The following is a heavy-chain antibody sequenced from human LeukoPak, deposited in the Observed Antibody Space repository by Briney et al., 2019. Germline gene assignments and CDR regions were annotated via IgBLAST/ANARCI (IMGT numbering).Heavy chain of an antibody. CDR3: TSKRWLQNWYLDL. CDR2: ISSSGNTI. J-gene: IGHJ2*01. V-gene: IGHV3-48*03. D-gene: IGHD5-24*01. Sequence: PGGSLSLSCGVSGFIHSTYDMKWVRQAPGKGLEWVSHISSSGNTIYYADSVKGRFTISRYNAKNSLYLQMNSLRAEDTAVYYCTSKRWLQNWYLDLWGRGTLVTVSS. CDR1: GFIHSTYD.